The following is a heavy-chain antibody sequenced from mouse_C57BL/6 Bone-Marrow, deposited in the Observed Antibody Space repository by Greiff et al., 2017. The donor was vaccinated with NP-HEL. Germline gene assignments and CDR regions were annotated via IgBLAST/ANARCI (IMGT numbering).Heavy chain of an antibody. Sequence: VQLQQSGPELVKPGASVKMSCKASGYTFTDYNMHWVKQSHGKSLEWIGYINPNNGGTSYNQKFKGKATLTVNKSSSTAYMELRSLTSEDSAVYYCARRPYYGSQYPYYFDYWGQGTTLTVSS. CDR2: INPNNGGT. CDR3: ARRPYYGSQYPYYFDY. D-gene: IGHD1-1*01. V-gene: IGHV1-22*01. J-gene: IGHJ2*01. CDR1: GYTFTDYN.